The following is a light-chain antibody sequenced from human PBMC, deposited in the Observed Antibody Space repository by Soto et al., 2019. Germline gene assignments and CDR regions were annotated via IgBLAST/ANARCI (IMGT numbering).Light chain of an antibody. CDR3: QQRYRTTIN. V-gene: IGKV1-39*01. J-gene: IGKJ5*01. CDR2: AAP. CDR1: QSISTF. Sequence: DIQMTQSPSTLSASVGDRVTITCRASQSISTFLNWYQQKPGKAPNLLIYAAPGLQSGVPSRFSGSGSGTEFTLTIRSLQPEDFATYYCQQRYRTTINFGQGTRL.